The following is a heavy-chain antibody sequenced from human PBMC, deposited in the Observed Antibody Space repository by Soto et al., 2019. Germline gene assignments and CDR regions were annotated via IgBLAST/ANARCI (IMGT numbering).Heavy chain of an antibody. V-gene: IGHV1-69*12. D-gene: IGHD3-3*01. CDR2: IIPIFGTA. CDR1: GGTFSSYA. J-gene: IGHJ6*02. Sequence: QVQLVQSGAEVKKPGSSVKVSCKASGGTFSSYAISWVRQAPGQGLEWMGGIIPIFGTANYAQKFQGRVTITADESTSTAYMELSSLRAEYTAVYYCASGDYDFWSGPGGGMDVWGQGTTVTVSS. CDR3: ASGDYDFWSGPGGGMDV.